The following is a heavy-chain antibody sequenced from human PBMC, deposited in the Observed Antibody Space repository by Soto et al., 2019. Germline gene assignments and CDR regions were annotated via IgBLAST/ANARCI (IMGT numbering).Heavy chain of an antibody. CDR1: GFTFSHYW. D-gene: IGHD2-15*01. CDR3: ARGDCVGGTCYSLAGSFYYYMDV. CDR2: INSDGSVS. V-gene: IGHV3-74*01. Sequence: EVKLVESGGGLVQPGGSLRLSCAASGFTFSHYWMYWVRQAPVKGLVWVSRINSDGSVSSYADSVKGRLTISRDNVKNTLYLQMNSLRAEDTAVYYCARGDCVGGTCYSLAGSFYYYMDVWGKGTTVTVFS. J-gene: IGHJ6*03.